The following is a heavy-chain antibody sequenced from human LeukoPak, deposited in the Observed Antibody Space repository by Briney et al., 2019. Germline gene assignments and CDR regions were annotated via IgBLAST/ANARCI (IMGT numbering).Heavy chain of an antibody. CDR3: ARDAIAAAGTSWFDP. D-gene: IGHD6-13*01. Sequence: ASVKVSCKASGYTFTSYGISWVRQAPGQGLEWMGWISAYNGNTNYAQKLQGRVTMTTDTSTSTGYMELRSLRSDDTAVYYCARDAIAAAGTSWFDPWGQGTLVTVSS. CDR1: GYTFTSYG. CDR2: ISAYNGNT. J-gene: IGHJ5*02. V-gene: IGHV1-18*01.